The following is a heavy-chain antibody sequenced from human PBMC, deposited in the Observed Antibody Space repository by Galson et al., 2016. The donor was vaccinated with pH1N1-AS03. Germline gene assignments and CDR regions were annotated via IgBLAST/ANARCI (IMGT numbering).Heavy chain of an antibody. V-gene: IGHV4-4*02. CDR3: ARDVLPYSLGLDV. J-gene: IGHJ6*02. CDR1: GDSISTSNW. CDR2: VSHAGRT. Sequence: LSLTCAVSGDSISTSNWWSWVRQPPGKGLEWIGEVSHAGRTNYSPSLKSRVTISLDKSKNQFSLQLTSVTAADTAVYYCARDVLPYSLGLDVWGQGTTVTASS. D-gene: IGHD5-18*01.